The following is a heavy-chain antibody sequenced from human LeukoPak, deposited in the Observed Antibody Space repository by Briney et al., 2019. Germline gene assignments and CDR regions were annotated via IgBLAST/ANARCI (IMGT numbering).Heavy chain of an antibody. Sequence: ASVKGSCKASGYTFTRYHIHWVRQAPGQGLEWMGRINPYSGDTNFAQKFQGRVTMTRDTSITTAYMDLSSLTPDDTAVYFCARDQGSITRSWYTGYWGQGTQVTVSS. J-gene: IGHJ4*02. CDR1: GYTFTRYH. V-gene: IGHV1-2*06. D-gene: IGHD6-13*01. CDR2: INPYSGDT. CDR3: ARDQGSITRSWYTGY.